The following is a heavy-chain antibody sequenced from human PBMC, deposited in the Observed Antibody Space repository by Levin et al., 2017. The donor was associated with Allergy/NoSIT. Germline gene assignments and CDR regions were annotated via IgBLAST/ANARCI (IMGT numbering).Heavy chain of an antibody. V-gene: IGHV4-39*01. D-gene: IGHD6-13*01. CDR1: GGSISSSSYY. Sequence: SETLSLTCTVSGGSISSSSYYWGWIRQPPGTGLEWIGSIYYSGSTYYNPSLKSRVTISVDTSKNQFSLKLSSVTAADTAVYYCARLPKTPEEQLVEDYWGQGTLVTVSS. CDR2: IYYSGST. CDR3: ARLPKTPEEQLVEDY. J-gene: IGHJ4*02.